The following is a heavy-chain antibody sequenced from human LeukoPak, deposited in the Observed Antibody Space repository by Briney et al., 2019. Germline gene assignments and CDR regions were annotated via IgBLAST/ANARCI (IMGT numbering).Heavy chain of an antibody. CDR3: ARGRSSGYYYTLAY. Sequence: ASVKVSCKASGYSFTGYYMHWVRQAPGQGLEWMGWINPNSGDANYAQKFQGRVTMTRDTSISTAYMELSRLTSDDTAVYYCARGRSSGYYYTLAYWGQGTLVTVSS. J-gene: IGHJ4*02. D-gene: IGHD3-22*01. V-gene: IGHV1-2*02. CDR2: INPNSGDA. CDR1: GYSFTGYY.